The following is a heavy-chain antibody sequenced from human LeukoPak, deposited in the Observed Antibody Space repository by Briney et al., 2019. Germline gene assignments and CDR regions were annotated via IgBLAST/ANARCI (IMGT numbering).Heavy chain of an antibody. Sequence: SETLSLTCTVSGGSISSYYWSWIRQPPGKGLEWIGYIYYSGSTNYNPSLKSRVTISVDTSKNQFSLKLSSVTAADTPVYYCARDRGYDFWSGYFAVTTDAFDIWGQGTMVTVSS. D-gene: IGHD3-3*01. J-gene: IGHJ3*02. CDR1: GGSISSYY. CDR2: IYYSGST. V-gene: IGHV4-59*01. CDR3: ARDRGYDFWSGYFAVTTDAFDI.